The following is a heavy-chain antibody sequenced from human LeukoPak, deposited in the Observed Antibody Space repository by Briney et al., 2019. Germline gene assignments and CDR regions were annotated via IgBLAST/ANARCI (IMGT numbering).Heavy chain of an antibody. CDR1: GFTFSSYA. CDR3: ARDLRPTNYYDSSGYYYYYYYMDV. J-gene: IGHJ6*03. D-gene: IGHD3-22*01. Sequence: GGSLRLSCAASGFTFSSYAMHWVSQAQGKGLGWVAVISYDGSNKYYADSVKGRFTISRDNSKNTLYLQMNSLRAEDTAVYYCARDLRPTNYYDSSGYYYYYYYMDVWGKGTTVTVSS. CDR2: ISYDGSNK. V-gene: IGHV3-30*04.